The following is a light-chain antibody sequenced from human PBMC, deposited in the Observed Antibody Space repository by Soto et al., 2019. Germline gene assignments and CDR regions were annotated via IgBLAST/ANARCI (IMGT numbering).Light chain of an antibody. J-gene: IGLJ2*01. Sequence: QSVLTQPPSVSGAPGQRVTISCTGSSSNIGAGYVVHCYQQLPGAAPKLLIFSDNNRPSGVPDRFSGSKSGTTASLIISGLQAEDEADYFCCSYADGQTLAFGGGTKVTVL. CDR1: SSNIGAGYV. V-gene: IGLV1-40*01. CDR2: SDN. CDR3: CSYADGQTLA.